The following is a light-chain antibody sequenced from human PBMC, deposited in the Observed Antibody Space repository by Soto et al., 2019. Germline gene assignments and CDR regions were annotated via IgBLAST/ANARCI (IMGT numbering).Light chain of an antibody. V-gene: IGKV1-39*01. CDR3: QQSYSTPLT. CDR1: QSIRSY. CDR2: VAS. J-gene: IGKJ4*01. Sequence: DIQMTQSPSSLSASVGDRVTITCRANQSIRSYLNWYQQKPGKAPKVLIYVASSLQSGVPSRFRGSGSGTDFTLTINSLQPEDFATYYCQQSYSTPLTFGGGTKVEIK.